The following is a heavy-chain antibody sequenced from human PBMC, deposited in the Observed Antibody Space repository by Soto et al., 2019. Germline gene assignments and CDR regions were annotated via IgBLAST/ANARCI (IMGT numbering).Heavy chain of an antibody. CDR3: ARDRGLVRHYYYGMDV. J-gene: IGHJ6*02. V-gene: IGHV3-30-3*01. CDR1: GCTFSSYA. Sequence: PRGSLWLSCAASGCTFSSYAMNWVRQAPGKGLEWVAVISYDGSNKYYADSVKGRFTISRDNSKNTLYLQMNSLRAEDTAVYYCARDRGLVRHYYYGMDVWGQGSTVTVSS. D-gene: IGHD3-10*01. CDR2: ISYDGSNK.